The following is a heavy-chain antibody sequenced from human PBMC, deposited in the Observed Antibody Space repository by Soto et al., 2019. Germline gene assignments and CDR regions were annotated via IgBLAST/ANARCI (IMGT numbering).Heavy chain of an antibody. CDR3: SSVTSEDRRTSSGVVIGTIDV. Sequence: QVQLQESGPGLVKFSQTLSLTCTVSGGSIRTTRYYWSWIRQHPGKGLEWIAYIYHRGSTYYNPSVMRRVGGSVVPSSNRVPLSLRYVTAALTVVYSCSSVTSEDRRTSSGVVIGTIDVWGQGTTVSVSS. J-gene: IGHJ6*01. V-gene: IGHV4-31*03. D-gene: IGHD3-3*01. CDR2: IYHRGST. CDR1: GGSIRTTRYY.